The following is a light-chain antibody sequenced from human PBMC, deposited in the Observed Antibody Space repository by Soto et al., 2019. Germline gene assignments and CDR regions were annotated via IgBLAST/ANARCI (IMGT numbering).Light chain of an antibody. CDR2: DVS. CDR1: SSDVGGYNY. J-gene: IGLJ2*01. V-gene: IGLV2-14*01. Sequence: QYALTQPASVSGSPGQSITISCTGTSSDVGGYNYVSWYQQHPGKAPKLMIYDVSNRPSGVSNRFSGSKSGNTASLTISGXXXXXXXXXYCSSYTSSSTLMVFGGGTKLTVL. CDR3: SSYTSSSTLMV.